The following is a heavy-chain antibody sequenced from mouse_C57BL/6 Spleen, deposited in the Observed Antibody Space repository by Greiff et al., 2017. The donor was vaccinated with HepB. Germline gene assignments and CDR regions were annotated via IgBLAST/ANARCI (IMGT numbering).Heavy chain of an antibody. D-gene: IGHD1-1*01. CDR2: IYPRDGST. CDR3: ERKTTVVAKGYLDV. Sequence: QVQLQQSGPELVKPGASVKLSCKASGYTFTSYDINWVKQRPGQGLEWIGWIYPRDGSTKYNEKFKGKATLTVDPSSSTAYMELHSLTSEDSAVYFCERKTTVVAKGYLDVWGKGTTVTVSA. V-gene: IGHV1-85*01. J-gene: IGHJ1*03. CDR1: GYTFTSYD.